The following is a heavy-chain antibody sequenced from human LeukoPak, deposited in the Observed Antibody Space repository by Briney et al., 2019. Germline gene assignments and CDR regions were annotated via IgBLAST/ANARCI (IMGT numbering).Heavy chain of an antibody. CDR1: GGSLCSGGYY. Sequence: SETLSLTCTVSGGSLCSGGYYWRWIRQHPGEGLEWIGYIYYSGSTYYNPSLKSRVTISVDTSKNQFSLKLSSVTAADTAVYYCARGTICGDYPYFDYWGQGTLVTVSS. J-gene: IGHJ4*02. CDR3: ARGTICGDYPYFDY. CDR2: IYYSGST. D-gene: IGHD4-17*01. V-gene: IGHV4-31*03.